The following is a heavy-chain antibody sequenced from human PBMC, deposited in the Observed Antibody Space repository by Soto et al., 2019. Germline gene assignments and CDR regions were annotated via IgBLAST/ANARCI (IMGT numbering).Heavy chain of an antibody. CDR3: AKDRPWDYSSTAPKGDWFDP. Sequence: PSETLSLTCAVYGGSFSGYYWSWIRQPPGKGLEWIGEINHSGSTNYNPSLKSRVTISVDTSKNQFSLKLSSVTAADTAVYYCAKDRPWDYSSTAPKGDWFDPWGQGTLVTVSS. CDR2: INHSGST. CDR1: GGSFSGYY. D-gene: IGHD3-10*01. J-gene: IGHJ5*02. V-gene: IGHV4-34*01.